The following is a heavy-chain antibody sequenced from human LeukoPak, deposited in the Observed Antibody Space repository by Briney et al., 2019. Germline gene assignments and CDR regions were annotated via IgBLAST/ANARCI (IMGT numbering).Heavy chain of an antibody. CDR3: ARVLGSYVFDY. J-gene: IGHJ4*02. V-gene: IGHV3-11*06. CDR2: ISSGGSDT. CDR1: GFTFSDYY. Sequence: GGSLRLSCAASGFTFSDYYMSWIRQAPGKGLEWVSYISSGGSDTNYADSVKGRFTISRDNTKNSLYLQMNSLRAEDTAVYYCARVLGSYVFDYWGQGILVTVSS. D-gene: IGHD1-26*01.